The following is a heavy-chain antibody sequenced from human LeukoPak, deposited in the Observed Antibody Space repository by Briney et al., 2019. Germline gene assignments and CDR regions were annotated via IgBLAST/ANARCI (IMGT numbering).Heavy chain of an antibody. CDR1: GFTFSSYS. CDR3: AREPPYYYDSSGYSLFDY. CDR2: ISSSSSYI. Sequence: GGSLRLSCAASGFTFSSYSMNWVRQAPGKGLEWVSSISSSSSYIYYADSVKGRFTISRDNAKNSLYLQMNSLRAEDTAVYYCAREPPYYYDSSGYSLFDYWGRGTLVTVSS. V-gene: IGHV3-21*01. D-gene: IGHD3-22*01. J-gene: IGHJ4*02.